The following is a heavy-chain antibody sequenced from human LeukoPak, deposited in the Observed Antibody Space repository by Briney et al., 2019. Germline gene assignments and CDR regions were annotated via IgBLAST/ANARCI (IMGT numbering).Heavy chain of an antibody. CDR2: IYYSGST. V-gene: IGHV4-39*01. CDR1: GGSTSSSNYY. Sequence: SETLSLTCTVSGGSTSSSNYYWGWIRQPPGKGLEWIGNIYYSGSTYYKPSLKTRVTISVDTSKNQFSLKLTSVTAADTAVYYCARHASVDGNWPRPLDYWGQGSLVTASS. D-gene: IGHD6-19*01. CDR3: ARHASVDGNWPRPLDY. J-gene: IGHJ4*02.